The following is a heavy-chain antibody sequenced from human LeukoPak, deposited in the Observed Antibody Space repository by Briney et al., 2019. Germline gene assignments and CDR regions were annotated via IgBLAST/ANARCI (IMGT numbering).Heavy chain of an antibody. V-gene: IGHV1-69*04. J-gene: IGHJ4*02. Sequence: SVRVSCKASGGTFSSYTISWVRQAPGQGLEWMGRIIPILGIANYAQKFQGRVTITADKSTSTAYMELSSLRSEDTAVYYCARDYYDSSGQFDYWGQGTLVTVSS. CDR3: ARDYYDSSGQFDY. CDR2: IIPILGIA. CDR1: GGTFSSYT. D-gene: IGHD3-22*01.